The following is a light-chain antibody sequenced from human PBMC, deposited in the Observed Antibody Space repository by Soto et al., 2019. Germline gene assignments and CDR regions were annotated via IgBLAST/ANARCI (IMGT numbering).Light chain of an antibody. V-gene: IGKV1-5*01. CDR2: DAS. CDR1: QTINSW. CDR3: QQYDSYSSGP. J-gene: IGKJ1*01. Sequence: DIQMTHSPSTLSASVGYRGTITCLASQTINSWLAWYQQKPGKAPKVLIFDASSLKTGVPSRFSGSGSGTEFTLTISNLQPDDFATYYCQQYDSYSSGPFGQGTKVDIK.